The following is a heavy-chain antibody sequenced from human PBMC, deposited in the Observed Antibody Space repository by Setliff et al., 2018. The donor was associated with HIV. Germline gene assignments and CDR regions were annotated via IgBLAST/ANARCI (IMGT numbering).Heavy chain of an antibody. CDR3: ARGGPDYYDYPYFDA. D-gene: IGHD3-22*01. J-gene: IGHJ4*02. CDR1: GDSITSGTYY. Sequence: PSETLSLTCTVSGDSITSGTYYWSWIRQPAGMRLEWIGHISTSGTTNYNPSLKSRVTISADTSKSQFSLKLTSVTAADTAAYFCARGGPDYYDYPYFDAWGQGTLVTVSS. V-gene: IGHV4-61*09. CDR2: ISTSGTT.